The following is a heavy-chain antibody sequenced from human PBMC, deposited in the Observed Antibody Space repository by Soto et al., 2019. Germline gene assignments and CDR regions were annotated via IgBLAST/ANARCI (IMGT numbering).Heavy chain of an antibody. V-gene: IGHV1-2*02. CDR1: GYTFTGYY. Sequence: ASVKVSCKASGYTFTGYYMHWVRQAPGQGLEWMGWINPNSGGTNYAQKFQGRVTMTRDTSISTAYMELSRLRSDDTAVYYCARTGVVVVIAITRSHNWFEPWGQGTLVIVSS. CDR3: ARTGVVVVIAITRSHNWFEP. J-gene: IGHJ5*02. D-gene: IGHD2-21*01. CDR2: INPNSGGT.